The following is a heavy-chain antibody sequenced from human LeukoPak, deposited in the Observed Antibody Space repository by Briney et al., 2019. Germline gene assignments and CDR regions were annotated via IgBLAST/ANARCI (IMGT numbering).Heavy chain of an antibody. V-gene: IGHV3-23*01. D-gene: IGHD3-22*01. Sequence: QSGGSLRLSCVVSGFTYNTYWMSWIRQAPGKGLEWVSAISGSGCSTFYADSVKGRFTISRDNSKNTLYLQMNSLRAEDTAVYYCAKVQDYYDSSGYLIALDYWGQGTLVTVSS. CDR1: GFTYNTYW. J-gene: IGHJ4*02. CDR3: AKVQDYYDSSGYLIALDY. CDR2: ISGSGCST.